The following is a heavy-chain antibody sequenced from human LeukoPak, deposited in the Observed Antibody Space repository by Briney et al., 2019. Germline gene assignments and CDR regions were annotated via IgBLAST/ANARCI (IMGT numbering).Heavy chain of an antibody. D-gene: IGHD6-19*01. J-gene: IGHJ4*02. CDR1: GYSFTSYW. Sequence: GESLKISCKGSGYSFTSYWIGWVRQMPGKGLEWMGIIYPGDSDTRYSPSFQGQVTISADKSISTAYLQWRSLKASDTAMYYCARPKDSSGWYWDYWGQGTLVTVSS. V-gene: IGHV5-51*01. CDR3: ARPKDSSGWYWDY. CDR2: IYPGDSDT.